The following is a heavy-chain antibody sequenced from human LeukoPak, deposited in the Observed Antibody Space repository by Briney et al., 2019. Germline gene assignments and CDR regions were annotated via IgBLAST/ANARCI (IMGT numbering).Heavy chain of an antibody. CDR3: ARGGVAGMRGQDY. CDR2: INHSGST. Sequence: SETLSLTCAVYGGSFSGYYWSWIRQPPGKGLEWIGEINHSGSTNYNPSLKSRVTISVDTSKNQFSLKLSSVTAADTAVYYCARGGVAGMRGQDYWGQGTLVTVSS. J-gene: IGHJ4*02. CDR1: GGSFSGYY. D-gene: IGHD6-19*01. V-gene: IGHV4-34*01.